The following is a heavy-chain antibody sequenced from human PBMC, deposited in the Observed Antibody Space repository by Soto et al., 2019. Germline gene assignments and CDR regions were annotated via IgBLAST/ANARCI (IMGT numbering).Heavy chain of an antibody. D-gene: IGHD5-18*01. Sequence: GGSLRLSCAASGFSFSNYGMYWVRQTPGKGLEWVAGISYDGNNQKSADSVKGRFTISRDNSKNTVHLQMNSLRPEDTAVYYCAKEQVQLWLRSPFDSWGQGTLVTVSS. J-gene: IGHJ4*02. CDR1: GFSFSNYG. V-gene: IGHV3-30*18. CDR3: AKEQVQLWLRSPFDS. CDR2: ISYDGNNQ.